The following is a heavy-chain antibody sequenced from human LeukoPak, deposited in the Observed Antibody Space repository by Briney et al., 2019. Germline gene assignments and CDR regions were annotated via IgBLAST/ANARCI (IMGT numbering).Heavy chain of an antibody. CDR1: GFTFSSYA. V-gene: IGHV3-48*03. Sequence: TGGSLRLSCAASGFTFSSYAMNWVRQAPGKGLEWVSYISSSGSTIYYADSVKGRFTISRDNAKNSLYLQMNSLRAEDTAVYYCAREDGYSFDYWGQGTLVTVSS. CDR2: ISSSGSTI. D-gene: IGHD5-18*01. CDR3: AREDGYSFDY. J-gene: IGHJ4*02.